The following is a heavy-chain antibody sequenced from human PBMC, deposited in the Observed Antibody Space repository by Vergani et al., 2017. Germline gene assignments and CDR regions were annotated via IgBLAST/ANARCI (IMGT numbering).Heavy chain of an antibody. V-gene: IGHV1-2*02. Sequence: QVQLVQSGAEVKKPGASVKVSCKASGYTFTGYYMHWVRQAPGQGVEWMGWINPNSGGTNYAQKFQGRVTMTRDTSISTAYMELSRLRSDDTAVYYCERDEVVIAHNCFDPWGQGTLVTVSS. D-gene: IGHD3-22*01. CDR2: INPNSGGT. CDR3: ERDEVVIAHNCFDP. J-gene: IGHJ5*02. CDR1: GYTFTGYY.